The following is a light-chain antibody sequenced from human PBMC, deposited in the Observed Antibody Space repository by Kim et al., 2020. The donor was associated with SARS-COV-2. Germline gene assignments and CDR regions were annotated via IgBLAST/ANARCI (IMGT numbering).Light chain of an antibody. V-gene: IGLV1-44*01. Sequence: ELTQPPSASGTPGQRVTISCSGSSSNIGSNTVNWYQQLPGTAPKLLIYTNDQRPSGVPDRFSGSKSGTSASLAISGLQSEDEADYYCAAWDDSLNGPVFGGGTKLTVL. CDR2: TND. J-gene: IGLJ2*01. CDR1: SSNIGSNT. CDR3: AAWDDSLNGPV.